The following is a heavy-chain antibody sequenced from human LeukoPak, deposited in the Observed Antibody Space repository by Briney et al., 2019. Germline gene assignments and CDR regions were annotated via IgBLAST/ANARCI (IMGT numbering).Heavy chain of an antibody. CDR3: ARAPMVRGVIINLPKRKYFDY. V-gene: IGHV4-34*01. D-gene: IGHD3-10*01. CDR2: INHSGST. J-gene: IGHJ4*02. CDR1: GGFFSGYY. Sequence: SETLSLTCAVYGGFFSGYYWSWIRQPPEKGLEWIGEINHSGSTNYNPSLKSRVTISVDTSKNQFSLKLSSVTAADTAVYYCARAPMVRGVIINLPKRKYFDYWGQGTLVTVSS.